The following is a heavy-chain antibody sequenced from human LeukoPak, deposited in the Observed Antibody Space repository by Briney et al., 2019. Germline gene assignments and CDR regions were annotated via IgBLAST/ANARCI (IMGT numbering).Heavy chain of an antibody. CDR2: MNPNSGNT. CDR3: ARVGYCSGGSCYSSYYYGMDV. D-gene: IGHD2-15*01. J-gene: IGHJ6*02. V-gene: IGHV1-8*01. Sequence: GASVKVSCKASGCTFTSYDINWVRQATGQGLEWMGWMNPNSGNTGYAQKFQGRVTMTRNTSISTAYMELSSLRSEDTAVYYCARVGYCSGGSCYSSYYYGMDVWGQGTTVTVSS. CDR1: GCTFTSYD.